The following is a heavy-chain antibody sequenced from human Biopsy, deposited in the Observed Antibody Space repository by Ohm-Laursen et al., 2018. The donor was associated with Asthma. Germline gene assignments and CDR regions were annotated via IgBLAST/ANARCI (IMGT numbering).Heavy chain of an antibody. J-gene: IGHJ6*02. V-gene: IGHV1-3*01. Sequence: ASVTVSCKASGYNFISFAIHWVRQAPGQRLEWMGWINAGNGNTKYSQKFQGRVSITRDTSASTAYMELRSLRSEDTAAYYCARGYSGSDRIVYYYSGLEVWGQGTTVTVSS. CDR2: INAGNGNT. CDR3: ARGYSGSDRIVYYYSGLEV. CDR1: GYNFISFA. D-gene: IGHD5-12*01.